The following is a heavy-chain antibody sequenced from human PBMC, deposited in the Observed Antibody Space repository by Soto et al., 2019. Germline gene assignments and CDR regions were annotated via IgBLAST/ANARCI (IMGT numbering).Heavy chain of an antibody. CDR2: IYSGGNT. D-gene: IGHD1-26*01. V-gene: IGHV3-53*01. CDR3: ATELPVGTFDY. J-gene: IGHJ4*02. CDR1: GFTVSSNY. Sequence: GGSLRLSCAASGFTVSSNYMSWVRQAPGKGLEWVSVIYSGGNTYYGDSVKGRFTISRDNSKNTLYLQMNSLRAEDTAVYYCATELPVGTFDYWGQGTLVTVSS.